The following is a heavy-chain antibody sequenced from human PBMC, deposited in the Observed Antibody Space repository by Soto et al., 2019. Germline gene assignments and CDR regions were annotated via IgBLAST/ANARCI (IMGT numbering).Heavy chain of an antibody. CDR3: ARAAGVEQQLVGAFDY. V-gene: IGHV4-4*07. CDR2: IYTSGST. D-gene: IGHD6-13*01. CDR1: GGSISSYY. J-gene: IGHJ4*02. Sequence: SETLSLTCSVSGGSISSYYWSWIRQPAGKGLEWIGRIYTSGSTNYNPSLKSRVTMSVDTSKNQFSLKLSSVTAADTAVYYCARAAGVEQQLVGAFDYWGQGTLVTVSS.